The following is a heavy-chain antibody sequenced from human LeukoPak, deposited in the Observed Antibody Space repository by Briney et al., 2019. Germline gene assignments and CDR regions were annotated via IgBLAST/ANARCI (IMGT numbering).Heavy chain of an antibody. CDR1: GYSISSGYY. CDR2: IYHSGST. D-gene: IGHD6-13*01. Sequence: SETLSLTCTVSGYSISSGYYWGWIRQPPGKGLEWIGGIYHSGSTYYNPSLKSRVTISVDTSKNQFSLKLSSVTAADTAVYYCATIPGIAAAGTGGLFNWFDPWGQGTLVTVSS. CDR3: ATIPGIAAAGTGGLFNWFDP. J-gene: IGHJ5*02. V-gene: IGHV4-38-2*02.